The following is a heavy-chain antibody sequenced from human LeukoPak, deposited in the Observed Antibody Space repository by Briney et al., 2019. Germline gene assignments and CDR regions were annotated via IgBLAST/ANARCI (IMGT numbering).Heavy chain of an antibody. D-gene: IGHD3-10*01. CDR2: INHSGST. V-gene: IGHV4-34*01. Sequence: SETLSLTCAVYGGSFSGYYRSWIRQPPGKGLEWIGEINHSGSTNYNPSLKSRVTVSVDTSKNQFSLKLSSVTAADTAVYYCARQKRLYYYGSGSPLDYWGQGTLVTVSS. CDR3: ARQKRLYYYGSGSPLDY. CDR1: GGSFSGYY. J-gene: IGHJ4*02.